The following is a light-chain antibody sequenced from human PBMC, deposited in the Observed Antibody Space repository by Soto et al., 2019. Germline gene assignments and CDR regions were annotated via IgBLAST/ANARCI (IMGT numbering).Light chain of an antibody. CDR2: EVS. J-gene: IGLJ3*02. Sequence: QSALTQPASVSGSPGQSITISCTGTSSDAGSYNLVSWYQQHPGKAPKLMIYEVSKRPSGVSNRFSGSKSGNTASLTISGLQAEDEADYYCCSYAGSSTNWVFGGGTKLTVL. CDR3: CSYAGSSTNWV. V-gene: IGLV2-23*02. CDR1: SSDAGSYNL.